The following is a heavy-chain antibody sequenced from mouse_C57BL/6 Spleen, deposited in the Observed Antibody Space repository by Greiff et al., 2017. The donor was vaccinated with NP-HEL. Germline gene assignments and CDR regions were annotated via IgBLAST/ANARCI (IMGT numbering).Heavy chain of an antibody. J-gene: IGHJ3*01. CDR1: GYTFTSYW. CDR2: IYPGSGST. D-gene: IGHD2-4*01. Sequence: VQLQQPGAELVKPGASVKMSCKASGYTFTSYWITWVKQRPGQGLEWIGDIYPGSGSTNYNEKFKSKATLTVDTSSSTAYMQLSSLTSEDSAVYYLEKVDDYDGAWFAYWGQGTLVTVSA. V-gene: IGHV1-55*01. CDR3: EKVDDYDGAWFAY.